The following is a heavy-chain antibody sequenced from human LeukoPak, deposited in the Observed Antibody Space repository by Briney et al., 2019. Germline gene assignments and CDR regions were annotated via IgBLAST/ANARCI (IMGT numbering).Heavy chain of an antibody. J-gene: IGHJ5*02. V-gene: IGHV1-2*06. Sequence: ASVKVSCKASGYTFTGYYMHWVRQAPGQGLEWMGRINPNSGGTNYAQKFQGRVTMTRDTSISTAYMGLSRLRSDDTAVYYCAGEKGGLMVVTPEDWFDPWGQGTLVTVSS. CDR1: GYTFTGYY. D-gene: IGHD4-23*01. CDR3: AGEKGGLMVVTPEDWFDP. CDR2: INPNSGGT.